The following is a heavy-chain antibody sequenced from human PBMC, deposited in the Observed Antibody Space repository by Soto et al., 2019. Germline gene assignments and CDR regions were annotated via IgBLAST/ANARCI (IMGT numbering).Heavy chain of an antibody. CDR2: MNPNSGNT. CDR1: GYTFTSYD. Sequence: QVQLVQSGAEVKKPGASVKVSCKASGYTFTSYDINWVRQATGQGLEWMGWMNPNSGNTGYAQKFQGRVTMTRNTSISTAYMELSSLRSDDTAVYYCARPRSFYSNYGLSALDPWGQGTLVTVSS. CDR3: ARPRSFYSNYGLSALDP. D-gene: IGHD4-4*01. V-gene: IGHV1-8*01. J-gene: IGHJ5*02.